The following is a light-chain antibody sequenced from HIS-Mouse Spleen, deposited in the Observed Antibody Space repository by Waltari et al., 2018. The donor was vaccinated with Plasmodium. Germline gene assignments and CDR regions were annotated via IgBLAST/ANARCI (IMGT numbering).Light chain of an antibody. J-gene: IGKJ2*01. V-gene: IGKV4-1*01. CDR3: QQFNSYPT. Sequence: DIVMTQSPDSLAVSLGERATINCKSSQSVLYSSNNKNYLAWYQQKPGQPPKLLIYWASTRESGVPDRFSGSGSGTDFTLTISSLQPEDFATYYCQQFNSYPTFGQGTKLEIK. CDR1: QSVLYSSNNKNY. CDR2: WAS.